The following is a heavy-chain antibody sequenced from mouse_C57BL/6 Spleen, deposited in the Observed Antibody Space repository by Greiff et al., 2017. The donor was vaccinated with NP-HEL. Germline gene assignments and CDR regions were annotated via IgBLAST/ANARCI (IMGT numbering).Heavy chain of an antibody. CDR2: ISSGSSTI. V-gene: IGHV5-17*01. CDR1: GFTFSDYG. CDR3: ARQEVYYYGSSYPSYWYFDV. Sequence: VRLKQSGGGLVKPGGSLKLSCAASGFTFSDYGMHWVRQAPEKGLEWVAYISSGSSTIYYADTVKGRFTIARDNAKNTLFLQMTSLRSEDTAMYYCARQEVYYYGSSYPSYWYFDVWGTGTTVTVSS. J-gene: IGHJ1*03. D-gene: IGHD1-1*01.